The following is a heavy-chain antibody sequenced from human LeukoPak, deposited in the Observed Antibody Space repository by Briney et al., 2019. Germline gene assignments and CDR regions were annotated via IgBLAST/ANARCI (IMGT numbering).Heavy chain of an antibody. CDR3: ARGLSGYYTNYGMDV. J-gene: IGHJ6*02. Sequence: ASETLSLTCAVYGGSFSGYYWSWIRQPPGKGLEWIGEINHSGSTNYNPSLKSRVTISVDTSKNQFSLKLSSVTAADTAVYYCARGLSGYYTNYGMDVWGQGTTVTVSS. CDR1: GGSFSGYY. CDR2: INHSGST. D-gene: IGHD3-9*01. V-gene: IGHV4-34*01.